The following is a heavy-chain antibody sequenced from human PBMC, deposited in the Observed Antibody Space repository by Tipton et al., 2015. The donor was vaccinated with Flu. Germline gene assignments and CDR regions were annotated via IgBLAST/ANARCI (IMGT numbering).Heavy chain of an antibody. CDR1: GGSFSGYY. Sequence: LTCAVYGGSFSGYYWSWIRQPPGKGLEWIGEINHSGSTNYNPSLKSRVTISVDTSKNQFSLKLSSVTAADTAVYYCARVGRELLNAFDIWGQGTMVTVSS. J-gene: IGHJ3*02. D-gene: IGHD1-26*01. V-gene: IGHV4-34*01. CDR3: ARVGRELLNAFDI. CDR2: INHSGST.